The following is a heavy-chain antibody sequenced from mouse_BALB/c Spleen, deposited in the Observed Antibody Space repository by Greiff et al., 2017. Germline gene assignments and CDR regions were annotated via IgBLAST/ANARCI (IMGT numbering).Heavy chain of an antibody. J-gene: IGHJ2*01. Sequence: EVQLQQSGAELVRSGASVKLSCTASGFNIKDYYMHWVKQRPEQGLEWIGWIDPENGDTEYAPKFQGKATMTADTSSNTAYLQLSSLTSEDTAVYYCNAFDYYGNYVDYWGQGTTLTVSS. V-gene: IGHV14-4*02. CDR1: GFNIKDYY. CDR2: IDPENGDT. CDR3: NAFDYYGNYVDY. D-gene: IGHD2-1*01.